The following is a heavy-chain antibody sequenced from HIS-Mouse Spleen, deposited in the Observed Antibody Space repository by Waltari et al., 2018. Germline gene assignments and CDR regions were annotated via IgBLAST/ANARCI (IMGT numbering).Heavy chain of an antibody. D-gene: IGHD4-17*01. J-gene: IGHJ4*02. Sequence: QVQLQQWGAGLLKPSETLSLTCAVYGGSFSGYYWSWIRQPPGKGLEWSGEINHSGSPNYSPSLKSRVTISVDTSKNQFSLKLSSVTAADTAVYYCARGRSPATVTIGYYFDYWGQGTLVTVSS. CDR1: GGSFSGYY. CDR2: INHSGSP. CDR3: ARGRSPATVTIGYYFDY. V-gene: IGHV4-34*01.